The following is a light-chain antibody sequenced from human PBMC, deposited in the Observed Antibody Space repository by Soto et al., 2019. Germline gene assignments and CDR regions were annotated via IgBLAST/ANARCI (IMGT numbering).Light chain of an antibody. V-gene: IGKV1-39*01. CDR2: SAS. Sequence: IPVTQAPSFPAVSVGSQVPVTCPAGASLRRILNWYQQRPGKAPNLLIYSASSLQTGVPSRFSGSGSGTDFTLTITNLQPEDFATYYCQQSYNGPFTFGPGTKVDL. CDR1: ASLRRI. J-gene: IGKJ3*01. CDR3: QQSYNGPFT.